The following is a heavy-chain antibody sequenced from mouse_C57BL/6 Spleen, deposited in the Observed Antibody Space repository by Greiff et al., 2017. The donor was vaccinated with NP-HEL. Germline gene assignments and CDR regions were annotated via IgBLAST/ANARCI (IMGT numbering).Heavy chain of an antibody. J-gene: IGHJ1*03. Sequence: VQLQQSGPGLVQPSQSLSITCTVSGFSLTSYGVHWVRQSPGKGLEWLGVIWRGGSTDYNAAFMSRLSITKDNSKSQVFFKMNSLQADDTAIYYCAKNGNGSSSYWYFDVWGTGTTVTVSS. CDR2: IWRGGST. CDR3: AKNGNGSSSYWYFDV. V-gene: IGHV2-5*01. CDR1: GFSLTSYG. D-gene: IGHD1-1*01.